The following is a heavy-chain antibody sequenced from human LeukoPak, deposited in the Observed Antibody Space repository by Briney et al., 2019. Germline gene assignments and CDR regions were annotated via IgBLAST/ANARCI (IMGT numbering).Heavy chain of an antibody. CDR3: ARVASDSRGWYHFDL. CDR2: INTGATT. D-gene: IGHD6-19*01. Sequence: GGSLRLSCAASGFSVSGNFMGWVRQAPGKGLEFVSLINTGATTYYADSVKGRFTISRDNAKNTFFLQMNRLGAEDTALYYCARVASDSRGWYHFDLWGPGTLVTVSS. CDR1: GFSVSGNF. V-gene: IGHV3-53*01. J-gene: IGHJ4*02.